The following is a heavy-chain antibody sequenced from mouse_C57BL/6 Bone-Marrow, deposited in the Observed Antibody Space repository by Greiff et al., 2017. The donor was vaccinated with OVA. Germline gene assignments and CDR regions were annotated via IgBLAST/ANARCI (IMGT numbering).Heavy chain of an antibody. J-gene: IGHJ4*01. Sequence: EVKVEESGEGLVKPGGSLKLSCAASGFTFSSYAMSWVRQTPEKRLEWVAYISSGGDYIYYADTVKGRFTISRDNARNTLYLQMSSLKSEDTAMYYCTRDSSYDYAMDYWGQGTSVTVSS. V-gene: IGHV5-9-1*02. CDR1: GFTFSSYA. CDR3: TRDSSYDYAMDY. CDR2: ISSGGDYI. D-gene: IGHD1-1*01.